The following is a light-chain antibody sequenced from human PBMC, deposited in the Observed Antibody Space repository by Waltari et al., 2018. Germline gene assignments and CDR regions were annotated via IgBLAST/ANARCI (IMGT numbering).Light chain of an antibody. CDR3: MQALQNPYS. J-gene: IGKJ2*03. V-gene: IGKV2-29*02. CDR2: RVS. CDR1: QSLLHSDGNTY. Sequence: DIVLTQTPLSLPVTPGEPASISCRSSQSLLHSDGNTYFYWYFQKPGQPPRLLIYRVSNRFSGVPDRFSGSGSGTDFTLKISRVEAEDVGIYYCMQALQNPYSFGQGTKVEI.